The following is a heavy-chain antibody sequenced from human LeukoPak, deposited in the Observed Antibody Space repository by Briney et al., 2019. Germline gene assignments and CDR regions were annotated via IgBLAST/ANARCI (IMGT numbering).Heavy chain of an antibody. V-gene: IGHV1-8*02. CDR2: MNPNSGNT. Sequence: GASVKVSCKASGGTFSSYAINWVRQATGQGLEWMGWMNPNSGNTGYAQKFQGRVTMTRNTSISTAYMELSSLRSEDTAVYYCARGRQSSSWYSYWGQGTLVTVSS. J-gene: IGHJ4*02. CDR3: ARGRQSSSWYSY. CDR1: GGTFSSYA. D-gene: IGHD6-13*01.